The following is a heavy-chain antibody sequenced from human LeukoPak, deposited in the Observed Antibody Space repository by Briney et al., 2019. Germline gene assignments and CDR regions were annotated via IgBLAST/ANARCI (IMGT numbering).Heavy chain of an antibody. V-gene: IGHV3-9*01. Sequence: PGRSLRLSCAASGFTFDDYAMHWVRQAPGKALEWVSGISWSSRSIGYADSVKGRFTISRDNAKNSLYLQMNSLSAYDTALYYWATPSSVHTYYYDGSGYLADCGQATLATVSS. CDR1: GFTFDDYA. D-gene: IGHD3-22*01. CDR2: ISWSSRSI. J-gene: IGHJ4*02. CDR3: ATPSSVHTYYYDGSGYLAD.